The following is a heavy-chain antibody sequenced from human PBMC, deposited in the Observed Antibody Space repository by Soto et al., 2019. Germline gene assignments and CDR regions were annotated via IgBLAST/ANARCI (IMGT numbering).Heavy chain of an antibody. CDR3: ARVLLELWPVDY. CDR2: ISYDGYKN. Sequence: GGSLRLSCAASGFPFSTYAMHWVRQAPGKGLEWVALISYDGYKNYYAGSVRGRFTISRDNSKNTLYLQMNSLRPEDTDVYFCARVLLELWPVDYWGQGTLVTVSS. D-gene: IGHD1-7*01. CDR1: GFPFSTYA. J-gene: IGHJ4*02. V-gene: IGHV3-30-3*01.